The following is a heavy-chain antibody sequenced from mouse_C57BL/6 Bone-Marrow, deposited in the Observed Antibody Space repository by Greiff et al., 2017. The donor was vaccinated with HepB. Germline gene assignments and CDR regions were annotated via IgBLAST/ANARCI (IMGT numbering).Heavy chain of an antibody. D-gene: IGHD2-1*01. CDR3: ARRPLTYGNYVNYYAMDY. CDR1: GYTFTSYG. CDR2: IYPRSGNT. Sequence: QVQLQQSGAELARPGASVKLSCKASGYTFTSYGISWVKQRTGQGLEWIGEIYPRSGNTYYNEKFKGKATLTADKSSSTAYIEIRSLTSEDSAVYFCARRPLTYGNYVNYYAMDYWGQGTSVTVSS. V-gene: IGHV1-81*01. J-gene: IGHJ4*01.